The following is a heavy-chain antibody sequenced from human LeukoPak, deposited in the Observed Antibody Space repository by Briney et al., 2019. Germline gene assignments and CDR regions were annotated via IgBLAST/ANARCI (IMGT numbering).Heavy chain of an antibody. CDR2: ISWNSGSI. J-gene: IGHJ4*02. CDR3: AKGPIAAAGTGHFDY. CDR1: GFTFDDYA. Sequence: GGSLRLSCAASGFTFDDYAMHWVRQAPGKGLEWVSGISWNSGSIGYADSVKGRFTISRDNAKNSLYLQMNSLRAEDTALYYCAKGPIAAAGTGHFDYWGQGTLVTVSS. V-gene: IGHV3-9*01. D-gene: IGHD6-13*01.